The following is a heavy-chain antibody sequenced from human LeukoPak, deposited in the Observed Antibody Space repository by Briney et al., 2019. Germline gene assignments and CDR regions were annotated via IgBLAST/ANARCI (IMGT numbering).Heavy chain of an antibody. V-gene: IGHV3-23*01. J-gene: IGHJ3*02. Sequence: GGSLRLSCAASGFTFSSYAMSWVRQAPGKGLEWVSAISGSGGSTYYADSVKGRFTISRDNSKNTLYLQMNSLRAEDTAVYYCAKDQLDYYDSSGYGDAFDIWGQGTMVTVSS. D-gene: IGHD3-22*01. CDR1: GFTFSSYA. CDR2: ISGSGGST. CDR3: AKDQLDYYDSSGYGDAFDI.